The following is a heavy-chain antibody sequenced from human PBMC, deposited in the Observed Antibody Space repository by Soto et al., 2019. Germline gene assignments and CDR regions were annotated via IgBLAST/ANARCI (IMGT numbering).Heavy chain of an antibody. Sequence: PSETLSLTCAVYGGSFSGYYWSWIRQPPGKGLEWIGEINHSGSTNYNPSLKSRVTISVDTSKNQFSLKLSSVTAADTAVYYCARGGPRPFDYWGQGTLVTVS. CDR3: ARGGPRPFDY. CDR2: INHSGST. CDR1: GGSFSGYY. V-gene: IGHV4-34*01. D-gene: IGHD6-25*01. J-gene: IGHJ4*02.